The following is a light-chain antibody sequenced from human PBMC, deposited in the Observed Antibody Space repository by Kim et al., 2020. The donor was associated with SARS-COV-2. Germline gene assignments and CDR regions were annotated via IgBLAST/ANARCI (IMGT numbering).Light chain of an antibody. Sequence: PGERATLSCRTSQSFSSNLACYQQKPGQAPGLLIYGASTRATGIPARFSGSGSGAEFTLTISSLQSEDFAVYYCQQYYNRPRTFGQGTKVDIK. J-gene: IGKJ1*01. CDR3: QQYYNRPRT. CDR2: GAS. V-gene: IGKV3-15*01. CDR1: QSFSSN.